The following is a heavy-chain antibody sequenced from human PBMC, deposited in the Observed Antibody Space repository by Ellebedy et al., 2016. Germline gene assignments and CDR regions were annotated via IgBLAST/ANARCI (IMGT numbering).Heavy chain of an antibody. CDR1: GFNFSTYS. V-gene: IGHV3-21*01. D-gene: IGHD6-13*01. CDR3: AREGSPLAAAGLS. CDR2: ISSSGNR. Sequence: GGSLRLSCAPSGFNFSTYSINWVRQAPGRGLEWVSSISSSGNRFYADSVKGRFTISRDNSKNTLYLQMNSLRPDDTAVYYCAREGSPLAAAGLSWGQGTLVTVSS. J-gene: IGHJ5*02.